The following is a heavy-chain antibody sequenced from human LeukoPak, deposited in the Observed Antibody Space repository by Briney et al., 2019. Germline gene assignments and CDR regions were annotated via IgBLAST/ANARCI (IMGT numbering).Heavy chain of an antibody. CDR2: IYSGGST. D-gene: IGHD2-2*01. J-gene: IGHJ4*02. CDR1: GFTFSSYG. Sequence: PGGSLRLSCAASGFTFSSYGMSWVRQAPGKGLEWVSVIYSGGSTYYADSVKGRFTISRDNSKNTLYLQMNSLRAEDTAVYYCARTLRVYQLLGVGPYYFDYWGQGTLVTVSS. V-gene: IGHV3-53*01. CDR3: ARTLRVYQLLGVGPYYFDY.